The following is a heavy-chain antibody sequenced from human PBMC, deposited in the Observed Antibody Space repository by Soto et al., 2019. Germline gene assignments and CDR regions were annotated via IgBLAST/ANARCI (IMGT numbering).Heavy chain of an antibody. J-gene: IGHJ4*02. CDR3: SKDLRKADRSNDY. CDR2: ISGSGGST. Sequence: EVQLLESGGGLVQPGGSLRLSCAASGFTFSSYAMSWVRQAPGKGLEWVSAISGSGGSTYYADSVKGRFTISRDNSKNTLYLQMNSLRAEDAAVYYCSKDLRKADRSNDYWGQGTLVTVSS. V-gene: IGHV3-23*01. CDR1: GFTFSSYA.